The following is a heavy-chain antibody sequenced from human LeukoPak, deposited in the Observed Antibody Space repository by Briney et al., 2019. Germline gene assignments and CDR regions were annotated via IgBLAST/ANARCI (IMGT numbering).Heavy chain of an antibody. CDR3: ARTKLPSLWYYYMDV. V-gene: IGHV4-59*01. D-gene: IGHD2-15*01. J-gene: IGHJ6*03. CDR1: GVSISSYY. Sequence: SETLSLTCTVSGVSISSYYWSWIRQPPGKGLEWIGYIYYSGSTNYNPSLKSRVTISVDTSKNQFSLKLSSVTAADTAVYYCARTKLPSLWYYYMDVWGKGTTVTISS. CDR2: IYYSGST.